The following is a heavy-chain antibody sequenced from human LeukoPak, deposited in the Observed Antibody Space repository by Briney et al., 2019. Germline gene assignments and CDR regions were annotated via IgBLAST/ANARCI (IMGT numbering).Heavy chain of an antibody. Sequence: GGSLRLSCVASGFIFSDYEMNWVRQAPGKGLEWVSYISSSGSTIYYADSVKGRFTISRDNAKNSLYLQMNSLRAEDTAVYYCAKIVVWFGDGDYWGQGTLVTVSS. D-gene: IGHD3-10*01. J-gene: IGHJ4*02. V-gene: IGHV3-48*03. CDR2: ISSSGSTI. CDR3: AKIVVWFGDGDY. CDR1: GFIFSDYE.